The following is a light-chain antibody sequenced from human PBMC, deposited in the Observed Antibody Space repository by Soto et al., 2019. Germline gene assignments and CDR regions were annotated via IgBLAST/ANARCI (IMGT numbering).Light chain of an antibody. V-gene: IGKV3-15*01. Sequence: EIVMTQSPATLSVSPGERATLSCRANQSVSSNLAWYQHKPGQAPRLLISGASTRATGIPDRFSGSGSGTEFTLTISSLQSEDFAVYYGQEYNNWPALTFGGGTKVEIK. J-gene: IGKJ4*01. CDR3: QEYNNWPALT. CDR2: GAS. CDR1: QSVSSN.